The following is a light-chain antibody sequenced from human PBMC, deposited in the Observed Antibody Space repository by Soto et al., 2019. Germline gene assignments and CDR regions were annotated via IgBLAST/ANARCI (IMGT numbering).Light chain of an antibody. CDR3: SSYTSISNIDVV. Sequence: QSVLTQPASVSGSPGQSITISCTGTSSDVGGYHYVSWYQQHPGKALKVIIFEVSNRPSGVSHRFSGSKSGDTASLTISGLQAEDEADYYCSSYTSISNIDVVFGGGTKVTVL. V-gene: IGLV2-14*01. CDR1: SSDVGGYHY. J-gene: IGLJ2*01. CDR2: EVS.